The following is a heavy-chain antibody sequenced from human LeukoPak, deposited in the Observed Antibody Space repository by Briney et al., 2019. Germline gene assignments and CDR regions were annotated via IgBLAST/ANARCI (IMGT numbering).Heavy chain of an antibody. D-gene: IGHD6-13*01. Sequence: SETLSLTCTVSGGSISSYYWSWIRQPPGKGLEWIGYIYYSGRTNYNPSLKSRVTLSVDTSKNQFSLNLSSVTAADTAVYYCARPYSTSWYGAFDIWGQGTVVTVSS. J-gene: IGHJ3*02. CDR3: ARPYSTSWYGAFDI. CDR2: IYYSGRT. V-gene: IGHV4-59*01. CDR1: GGSISSYY.